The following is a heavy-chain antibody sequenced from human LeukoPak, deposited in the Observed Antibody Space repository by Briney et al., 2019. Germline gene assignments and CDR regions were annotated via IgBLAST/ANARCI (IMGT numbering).Heavy chain of an antibody. D-gene: IGHD2-15*01. V-gene: IGHV1-2*02. Sequence: ASVEVSCKASGYTFTGYYMHWVRQAPGQGLEWMGWINPNSGGTNYAQKFQGRVTMTRDTSISTAYMELSRLRSDDTAVYYCARGDCSGGSCYLYWFDPWGQGTLVTVSS. CDR3: ARGDCSGGSCYLYWFDP. J-gene: IGHJ5*02. CDR1: GYTFTGYY. CDR2: INPNSGGT.